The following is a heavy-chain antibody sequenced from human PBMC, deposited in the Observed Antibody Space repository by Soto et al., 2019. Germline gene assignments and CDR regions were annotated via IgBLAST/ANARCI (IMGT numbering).Heavy chain of an antibody. Sequence: QVQLVQSGAEVKKPGSSVKVSCTASGGTFNFYSISWVRQAPGQGLEWVGRVIPMVGMSEYAQKFQGRVTTTADKSTSTAYMNLSRLRAEDTAVYYCATNYGSGSAHFDYWGQGTLVTVSS. D-gene: IGHD3-10*01. V-gene: IGHV1-69*02. CDR3: ATNYGSGSAHFDY. CDR2: VIPMVGMS. J-gene: IGHJ4*02. CDR1: GGTFNFYS.